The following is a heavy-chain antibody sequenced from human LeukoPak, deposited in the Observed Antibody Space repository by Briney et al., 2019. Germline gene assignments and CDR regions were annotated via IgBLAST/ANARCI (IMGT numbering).Heavy chain of an antibody. D-gene: IGHD1-26*01. CDR3: ARYSGTYRDY. CDR1: GFTFSRHN. V-gene: IGHV3-21*01. CDR2: ISSGSTST. Sequence: PGGSLRLSCAAPGFTFSRHNMNWGRQAPGKGLEWVSSISSGSTSTFYADSVKGRFTISRDNAKNSLYLQMDSLRAEDTALYYCARYSGTYRDYWGQGTLVTVSS. J-gene: IGHJ4*02.